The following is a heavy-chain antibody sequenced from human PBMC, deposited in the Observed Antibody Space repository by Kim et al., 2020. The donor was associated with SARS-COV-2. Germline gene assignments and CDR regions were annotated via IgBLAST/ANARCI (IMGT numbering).Heavy chain of an antibody. D-gene: IGHD6-13*01. CDR2: ISWNSGSI. V-gene: IGHV3-9*01. J-gene: IGHJ3*02. CDR3: AKVISSLSKGAFDI. CDR1: GFTFGDYA. Sequence: GGSLRLSCAASGFTFGDYAMHWVRQAPGKGLEWVSVISWNSGSIGYADSVKGRFTISRDNAKNSLYLQMNSLKTEDTALYYCAKVISSLSKGAFDIWGQGTMVTVSS.